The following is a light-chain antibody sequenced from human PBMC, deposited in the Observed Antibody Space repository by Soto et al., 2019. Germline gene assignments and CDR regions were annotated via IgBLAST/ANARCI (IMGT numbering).Light chain of an antibody. J-gene: IGKJ4*01. CDR2: ASS. CDR1: QGIRNH. Sequence: DIQMTQSPSSLSASVGDRVTITCRASQGIRNHLVWYQQKPGKAPNPLIYASSTLQGGVPSRFSGSGSGTEFTLTISSLQSEDFATYYCLHYDDYPLTFGGGNKV. V-gene: IGKV1-17*01. CDR3: LHYDDYPLT.